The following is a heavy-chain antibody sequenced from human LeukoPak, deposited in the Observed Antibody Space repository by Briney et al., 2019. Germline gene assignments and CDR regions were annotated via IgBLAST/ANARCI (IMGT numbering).Heavy chain of an antibody. Sequence: SETLSLTCAVYGGSFSGYYWSWIRQPPGKGLEWIGEINHSGSTNYNPSLKSRVTISVDTSKNQFSLKLSSVTAADTAVYYCARWASSSWYIYHFDYWGQGTLVTVSS. CDR2: INHSGST. D-gene: IGHD6-13*01. CDR3: ARWASSSWYIYHFDY. CDR1: GGSFSGYY. V-gene: IGHV4-34*01. J-gene: IGHJ4*02.